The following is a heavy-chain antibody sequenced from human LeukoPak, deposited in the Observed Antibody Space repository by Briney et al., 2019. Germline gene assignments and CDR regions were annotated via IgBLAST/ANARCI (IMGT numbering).Heavy chain of an antibody. D-gene: IGHD1-26*01. CDR3: ARGGVGVSTQWFDP. CDR1: GDSISTSGSC. J-gene: IGHJ5*02. CDR2: IYQSGSS. V-gene: IGHV4-30-2*01. Sequence: SETLSLTCAVSGDSISTSGSCWSWLRQPPGKGLEWIGHIYQSGSSYKNPSLTSRVSISVDWSKNQFSLNLTSVTAADTAVYYCARGGVGVSTQWFDPWGQGTLVTVSS.